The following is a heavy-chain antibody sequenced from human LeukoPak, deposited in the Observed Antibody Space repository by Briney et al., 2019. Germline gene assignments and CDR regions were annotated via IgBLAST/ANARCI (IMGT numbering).Heavy chain of an antibody. CDR1: GDSVSSNSAT. CDR3: ARGSKGSSPYWYFDL. J-gene: IGHJ2*01. D-gene: IGHD6-13*01. V-gene: IGHV6-1*01. Sequence: SQTLSLTCTISGDSVSSNSATWNWIRQSPSRGLEWLGRTYCGSEWYNDYAVSVKSRLTINPDTSKNQFSLQLRSVTPEDTAVYYCARGSKGSSPYWYFDLWGRGTLVTVSS. CDR2: TYCGSEWYN.